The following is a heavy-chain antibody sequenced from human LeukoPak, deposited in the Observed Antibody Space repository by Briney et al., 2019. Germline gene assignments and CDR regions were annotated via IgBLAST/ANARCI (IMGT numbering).Heavy chain of an antibody. J-gene: IGHJ6*03. Sequence: GGSLRLSYAASGFTFSEYNMGWLRQAPGKGLGGVSSIRRSGSTKYHADSVKGRFTISRDNAKNSLFLQMHSLRAEDTAVYYCARVLRYCSGGNCYSGGLGYMDVWGKGTTVTISS. CDR2: IRRSGSTK. V-gene: IGHV3-11*01. D-gene: IGHD2-15*01. CDR3: ARVLRYCSGGNCYSGGLGYMDV. CDR1: GFTFSEYN.